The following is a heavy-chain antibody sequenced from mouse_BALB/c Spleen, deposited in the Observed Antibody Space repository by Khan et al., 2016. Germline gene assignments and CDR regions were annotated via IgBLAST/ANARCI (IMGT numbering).Heavy chain of an antibody. J-gene: IGHJ1*01. CDR3: ARSGNDYDGWFFDV. CDR2: FYPGNGDT. D-gene: IGHD2-4*01. CDR1: GYTFNSYN. V-gene: IGHV1-12*01. Sequence: QVQLQQPGSELVKPGASVKMPFKASGYTFNSYNMHLVKQTPGQGLEWIGHFYPGNGDTSYDQNFKGKATFTADKYSSTAYMQLSSLPSEYPAVYYCARSGNDYDGWFFDVWGAGTTITVSS.